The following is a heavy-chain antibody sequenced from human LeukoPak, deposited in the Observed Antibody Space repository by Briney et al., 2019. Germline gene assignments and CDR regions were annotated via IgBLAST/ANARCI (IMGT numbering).Heavy chain of an antibody. Sequence: GESLKISCKGSRYSFASYWIGWVRQMPGKGLEWMGIIYPGDSDTRYSPSFQRQVTISADKSISTAYLQWSSLKSSDTAMYYCARTNYDLSNAFDIWGQGTVVTVSP. D-gene: IGHD3-3*01. CDR1: RYSFASYW. J-gene: IGHJ3*02. CDR2: IYPGDSDT. V-gene: IGHV5-51*01. CDR3: ARTNYDLSNAFDI.